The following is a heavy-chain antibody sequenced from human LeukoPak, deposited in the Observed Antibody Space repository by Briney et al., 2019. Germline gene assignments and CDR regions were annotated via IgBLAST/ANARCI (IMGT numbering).Heavy chain of an antibody. CDR2: INPSGGTT. J-gene: IGHJ3*02. CDR1: GYNFTSYY. D-gene: IGHD2-21*02. V-gene: IGHV1-46*01. Sequence: ASVRVSCKASGYNFTSYYMHWVRQAPGQGLEWMGIINPSGGTTSYAQKFQGRVTVTRDTSTSTVYMELSSLRSEDTAVYYCARDLVVVTGLRTRGSFDIWGQGTMVTVSS. CDR3: ARDLVVVTGLRTRGSFDI.